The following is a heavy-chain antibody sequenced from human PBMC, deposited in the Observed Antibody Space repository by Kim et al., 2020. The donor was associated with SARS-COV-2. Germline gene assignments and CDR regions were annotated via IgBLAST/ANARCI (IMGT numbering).Heavy chain of an antibody. J-gene: IGHJ6*02. Sequence: GESLKISCKGSGYSFTSYWIGWVRQMPGKGLEWMGIIYPGDSDTRYSPSFQGQVTISADKSISTAYLQWSSLKASDTAMYYCARHYYGSGSYYYYYYGMDVWGQGTTVTVSS. D-gene: IGHD3-10*01. CDR1: GYSFTSYW. CDR3: ARHYYGSGSYYYYYYGMDV. CDR2: IYPGDSDT. V-gene: IGHV5-51*01.